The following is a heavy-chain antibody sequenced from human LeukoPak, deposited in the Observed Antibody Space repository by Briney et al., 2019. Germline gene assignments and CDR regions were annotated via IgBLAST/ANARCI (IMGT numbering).Heavy chain of an antibody. D-gene: IGHD3-3*01. CDR3: ATGITIFGVVINSLNY. CDR1: GGTFSSYA. J-gene: IGHJ4*02. CDR2: IIPIFGTA. Sequence: ASVKVSCKASGGTFSSYAISWVRQAPGQGLEWMGGIIPIFGTANYAQKFQGRVTITAVESTSTAYMELSSLRSEDTAVYYCATGITIFGVVINSLNYWGQGTLVTVSS. V-gene: IGHV1-69*13.